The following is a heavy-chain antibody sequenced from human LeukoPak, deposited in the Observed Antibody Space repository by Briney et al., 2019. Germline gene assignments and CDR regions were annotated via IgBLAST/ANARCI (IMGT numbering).Heavy chain of an antibody. J-gene: IGHJ4*02. Sequence: GGSLRLSCAASGFIVSNYAMSWVRQAPGKGLEWIGRIKSKTDGETTNYAEPVRGRFTISRDDSKSAVYLQMNSLKIEDTAVYYCTTDLGTYYHGSQRLIPIDYWGQGTLVTVSS. V-gene: IGHV3-15*01. CDR3: TTDLGTYYHGSQRLIPIDY. CDR1: GFIVSNYA. CDR2: IKSKTDGETT. D-gene: IGHD3-10*01.